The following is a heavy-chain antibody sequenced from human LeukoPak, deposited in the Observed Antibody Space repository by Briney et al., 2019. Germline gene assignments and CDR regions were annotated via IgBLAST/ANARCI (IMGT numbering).Heavy chain of an antibody. CDR1: GFTFSSYW. J-gene: IGHJ5*02. Sequence: GGSLRLSCAASGFTFSSYWMHLVRQAPGKGLVWVSRINSDGSSTSYADSVKGRFTISRDNAKNTLYLQMNSLRAEDTAVYYCARAPPSGDFDPWGQGTLVTVSS. D-gene: IGHD3-10*01. CDR2: INSDGSST. CDR3: ARAPPSGDFDP. V-gene: IGHV3-74*01.